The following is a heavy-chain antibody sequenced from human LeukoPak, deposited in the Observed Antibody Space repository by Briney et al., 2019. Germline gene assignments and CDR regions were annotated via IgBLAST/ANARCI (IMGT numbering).Heavy chain of an antibody. J-gene: IGHJ3*02. V-gene: IGHV4-31*03. Sequence: PSETLSLTCTVSGGSISSGGYYWSWIRQHPGKGLEWIGYIYYSGSTYYNPSLKSRVTISVDTSKNQFSLKLSSVTAADTAVYYCARGRLRSAFDIWGQGTMVTVSS. CDR3: ARGRLRSAFDI. CDR1: GGSISSGGYY. CDR2: IYYSGST. D-gene: IGHD3-10*02.